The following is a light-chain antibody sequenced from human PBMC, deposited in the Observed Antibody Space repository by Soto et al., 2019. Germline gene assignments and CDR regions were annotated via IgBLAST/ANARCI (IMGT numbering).Light chain of an antibody. CDR2: GAS. CDR3: QQYTGPPRT. V-gene: IGKV3-20*01. CDR1: QSVSSSY. J-gene: IGKJ5*01. Sequence: LSCRASQSVSSSYLAWCQQRPGQAPRLLIYGASRRAAGIPDRFSGSGSGTEFTLTITRLEAEDSAVYFCQQYTGPPRTFGQGTRLEIK.